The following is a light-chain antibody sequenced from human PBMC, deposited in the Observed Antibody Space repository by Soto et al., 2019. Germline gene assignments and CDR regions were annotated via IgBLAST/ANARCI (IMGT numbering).Light chain of an antibody. CDR1: QSVNSRY. Sequence: DIVLTQSPGTLSLSPGERATLSCRVSQSVNSRYLAWYQQKHGQAPRLXIYGTSSRDTGIPDRFSGSGSGTEFTLTISRLEPEDFAVYYCQQYGNSTITFGQGTRLEIK. CDR2: GTS. CDR3: QQYGNSTIT. J-gene: IGKJ5*01. V-gene: IGKV3-20*01.